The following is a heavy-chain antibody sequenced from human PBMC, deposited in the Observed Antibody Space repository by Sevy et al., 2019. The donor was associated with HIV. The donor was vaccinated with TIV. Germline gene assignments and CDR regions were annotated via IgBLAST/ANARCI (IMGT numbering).Heavy chain of an antibody. CDR1: GGSFSGYY. Sequence: SETLSLTCAVYGGSFSGYYWSWIRQPPGKGLEWIGEINHSGSTNYNPSLKSRVTISVDTSKNQFSLKLSSETAADTAVYYCARHCGSTSCSHAFDIWGQGTMVTVSS. CDR2: INHSGST. D-gene: IGHD2-2*01. CDR3: ARHCGSTSCSHAFDI. J-gene: IGHJ3*02. V-gene: IGHV4-34*01.